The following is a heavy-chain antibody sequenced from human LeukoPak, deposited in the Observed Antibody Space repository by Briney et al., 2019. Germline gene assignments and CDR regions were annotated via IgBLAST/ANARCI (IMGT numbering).Heavy chain of an antibody. CDR2: ISYDGSNK. J-gene: IGHJ5*02. Sequence: GGSLRLSCAASGFTFSSYAMHWVRQAPGKGLEWVAVISYDGSNKYYADSVKGRFTISRDNSKNTLYLQMNSLRAEDTAVYYCARESSNYVAFGWFDPWGQGTLVTVSS. D-gene: IGHD4-11*01. V-gene: IGHV3-30-3*01. CDR1: GFTFSSYA. CDR3: ARESSNYVAFGWFDP.